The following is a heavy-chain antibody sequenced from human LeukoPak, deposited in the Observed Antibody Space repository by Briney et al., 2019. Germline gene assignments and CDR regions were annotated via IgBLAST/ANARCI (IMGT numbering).Heavy chain of an antibody. J-gene: IGHJ4*02. CDR1: GGSISSSSYY. D-gene: IGHD3-22*01. CDR3: ARYDSSGYYYLGM. CDR2: IYYSGST. Sequence: SETLSLTCTVSGGSISSSSYYWGWIRQPPGKGLEWIGYIYYSGSTYYNPSLKSRVTISVDTSKNQFSLKLSSVTAADTAVYYCARYDSSGYYYLGMWGQGTLVTVSS. V-gene: IGHV4-30-4*08.